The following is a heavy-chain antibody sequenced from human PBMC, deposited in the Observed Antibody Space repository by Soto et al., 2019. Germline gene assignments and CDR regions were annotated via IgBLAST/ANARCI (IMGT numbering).Heavy chain of an antibody. J-gene: IGHJ4*02. V-gene: IGHV3-23*01. CDR2: ISASGGST. CDR3: ARGAVMPDS. CDR1: GFTFDSFA. Sequence: PGGSLRLSCAASGFTFDSFAMTWVRQAPGKWLEWVSAISASGGSTFYADSVKGRFTISRDSSKNTLYLQMNSLRAEDTAVYYCARGAVMPDSWGQGXLVTVYS. D-gene: IGHD3-16*01.